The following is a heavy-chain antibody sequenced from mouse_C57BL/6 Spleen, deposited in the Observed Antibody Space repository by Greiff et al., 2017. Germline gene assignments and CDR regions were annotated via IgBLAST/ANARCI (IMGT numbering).Heavy chain of an antibody. CDR3: ARWEVTRAMDY. Sequence: VQLQQSGPELVKPGASVKISCKASGYTFTDYYMNWVKQSHGKSLEWIGDINPNNGGTSYNQKFKGKATLTVDKSSSTAYLELRSLTSEDSAVYYCARWEVTRAMDYWGQGTSVTVSS. V-gene: IGHV1-26*01. CDR2: INPNNGGT. D-gene: IGHD2-2*01. J-gene: IGHJ4*01. CDR1: GYTFTDYY.